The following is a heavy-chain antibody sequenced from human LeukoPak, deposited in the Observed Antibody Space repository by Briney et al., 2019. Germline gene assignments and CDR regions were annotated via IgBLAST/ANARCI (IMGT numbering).Heavy chain of an antibody. Sequence: GGSLRLSCAASGFTFSSYAMSWVCQAPGKGREWVSAISGSGGSTYYADSVKGRFTISRDNSKNTLYLQMNSLRAEDTAVYYCAHSGYDRPYYFDYWGQGTLVTVSS. V-gene: IGHV3-23*01. D-gene: IGHD5-12*01. CDR2: ISGSGGST. CDR1: GFTFSSYA. CDR3: AHSGYDRPYYFDY. J-gene: IGHJ4*02.